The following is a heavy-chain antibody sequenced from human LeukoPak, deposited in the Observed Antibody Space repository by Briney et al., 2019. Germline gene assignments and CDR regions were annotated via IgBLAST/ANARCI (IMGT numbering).Heavy chain of an antibody. CDR1: GFTFSSYE. J-gene: IGHJ6*03. D-gene: IGHD1-26*01. CDR3: ARVSIVIGWDYYMDV. V-gene: IGHV3-48*03. CDR2: ISSSGSTI. Sequence: PGGSLRLSCAASGFTFSSYEINWVRQAPGKGLEWVSYISSSGSTIKYADSVKGRFTISRGNAKNSLYLQMNSLRAEDTAVYYCARVSIVIGWDYYMDVWGKGTTVTISS.